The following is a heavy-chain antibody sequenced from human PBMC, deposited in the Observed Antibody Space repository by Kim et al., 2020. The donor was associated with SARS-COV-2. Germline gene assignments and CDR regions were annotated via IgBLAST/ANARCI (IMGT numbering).Heavy chain of an antibody. CDR2: IYYGGST. Sequence: SETLSLTCTVSGGSISSSSYYWGWIRQPPGKGLEWIGCIYYGGSTYYNPSLKTRVTISGDTSKNQFSLKLSSVTAADTSVYYCATLDYWGQGTLVTVSS. V-gene: IGHV4-39*01. CDR3: ATLDY. CDR1: GGSISSSSYY. J-gene: IGHJ4*02.